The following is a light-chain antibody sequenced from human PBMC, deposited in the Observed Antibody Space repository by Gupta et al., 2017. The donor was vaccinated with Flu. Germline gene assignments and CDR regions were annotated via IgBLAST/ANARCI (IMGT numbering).Light chain of an antibody. Sequence: PSTLSASVGDRVTFTCRASQSITHWLAWYQQKPGKAPKLLIYKASELQSGVPARFSGSGFGTEFTLTISSLQPDDSATYYCQQYTNYPYTFGQGTKLDLK. CDR1: QSITHW. CDR3: QQYTNYPYT. J-gene: IGKJ2*01. CDR2: KAS. V-gene: IGKV1-5*03.